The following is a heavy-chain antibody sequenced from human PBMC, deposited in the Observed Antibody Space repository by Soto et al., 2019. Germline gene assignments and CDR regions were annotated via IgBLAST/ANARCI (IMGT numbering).Heavy chain of an antibody. J-gene: IGHJ3*02. CDR2: FYPGDSTS. V-gene: IGHV5-51*01. D-gene: IGHD2-2*03. CDR3: ARIIGYCRTKDCSWTFDI. Sequence: GESLKISCTASGDSFIAYWCAWVRQQPGKDLEWMWTFYPGDSTSTYRPSFQGQVNISVDKSLSNVHLHLSSLKASDTAMDYCARIIGYCRTKDCSWTFDIRGQGTMVTV. CDR1: GDSFIAYW.